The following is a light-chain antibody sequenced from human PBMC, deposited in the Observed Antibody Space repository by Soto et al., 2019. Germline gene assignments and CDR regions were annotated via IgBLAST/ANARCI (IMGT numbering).Light chain of an antibody. CDR2: GAS. CDR3: QQYTNWPTYI. V-gene: IGKV3-15*01. Sequence: EIVMTQSPATLSVSPGERATLSCRASQSVSSNLAWYQQKPGQAPRLLIYGASTRATGIPARFSGSGSGTEFTLTISSLQSEDFAVYYCQQYTNWPTYICGQGTKVDIK. J-gene: IGKJ2*01. CDR1: QSVSSN.